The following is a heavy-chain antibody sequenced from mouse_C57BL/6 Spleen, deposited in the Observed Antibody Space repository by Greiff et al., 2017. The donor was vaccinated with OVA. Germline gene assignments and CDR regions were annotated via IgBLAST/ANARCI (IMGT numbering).Heavy chain of an antibody. CDR3: AGVAY. J-gene: IGHJ3*01. V-gene: IGHV1-50*01. Sequence: QVQLQQPGAELVKPGASVKLSCKASGYTFTSYWMQWVKQRPGQGLEWIGEIDPSDSYTNYNQKFKGKATLTVDTSSSTAYMQLSSLTSEDSAVYYCAGVAYWGQGTLVTVSA. CDR2: IDPSDSYT. CDR1: GYTFTSYW.